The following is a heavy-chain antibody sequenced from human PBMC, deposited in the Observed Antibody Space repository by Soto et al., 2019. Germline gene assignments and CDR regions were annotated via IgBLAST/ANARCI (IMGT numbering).Heavy chain of an antibody. CDR2: ISRSSTGI. CDR3: ARAVTWGLDV. V-gene: IGHV3-48*02. CDR1: GFTFSLYS. Sequence: EVQLVESGGGLVQTGGSLRLSCAASGFTFSLYSMSWVRQAPGKGLEWVSYISRSSTGIHYADSAKGRFTISRDDATNSMHLQMNSLRDGDTAVYYCARAVTWGLDVWGQGTTVSISS. D-gene: IGHD3-10*01. J-gene: IGHJ6*02.